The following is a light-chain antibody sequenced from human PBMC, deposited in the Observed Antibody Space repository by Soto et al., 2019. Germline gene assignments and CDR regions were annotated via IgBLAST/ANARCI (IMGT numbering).Light chain of an antibody. CDR2: GAS. J-gene: IGKJ1*01. CDR1: QRVTTNY. V-gene: IGKV3-20*01. CDR3: QQYGNSPRT. Sequence: PGERASRSCRASQRVTTNYIAWYQQKPGQAPRLLIYGASNRATGIPDRFSGSGSGTDFTLTISRLEPEDFAVYYCQQYGNSPRTFGQGTRVEIK.